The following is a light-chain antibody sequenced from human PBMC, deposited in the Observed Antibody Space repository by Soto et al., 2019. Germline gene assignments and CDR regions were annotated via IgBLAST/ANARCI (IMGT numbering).Light chain of an antibody. CDR2: WAS. V-gene: IGKV4-1*01. J-gene: IGKJ1*01. Sequence: DIVMTQSPDSLAVSLGERATINCKSSQTVSDSSNNKDYLTWYQQKPGQPPKLLIYWASTREFGVPDRFSGSGSGTDFTLTISSLQAEDVAVYYCQQYYSTPRTFGHGTKVEIK. CDR1: QTVSDSSNNKDY. CDR3: QQYYSTPRT.